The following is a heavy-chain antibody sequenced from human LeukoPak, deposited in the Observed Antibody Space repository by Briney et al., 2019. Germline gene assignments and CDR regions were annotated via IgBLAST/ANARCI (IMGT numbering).Heavy chain of an antibody. V-gene: IGHV4-39*07. Sequence: SETLSLTCTVSGDSISSSTYYWAWVRQPPGKGLEWIGSVYHSGRTYYDPSLKSRVTVSVDTSRNPFSLRLSSVTAADTAVYYCARAWYSSGCSDYWGQGTLVTVSS. D-gene: IGHD6-19*01. CDR3: ARAWYSSGCSDY. CDR1: GDSISSSTYY. CDR2: VYHSGRT. J-gene: IGHJ4*02.